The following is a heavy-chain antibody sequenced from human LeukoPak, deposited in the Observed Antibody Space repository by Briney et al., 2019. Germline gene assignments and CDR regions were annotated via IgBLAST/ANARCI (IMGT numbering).Heavy chain of an antibody. CDR1: GFTFSSYS. V-gene: IGHV3-23*01. J-gene: IGHJ4*02. CDR2: ISGSGGST. D-gene: IGHD6-13*01. CDR3: AIRYSSSWYYFDY. Sequence: GGSLRLSCAASGFTFSSYSMNWVRHAPGKGLEWVSAISGSGGSTYYADSVKGRFTISRDNSKNTLYLQMNSLRAEDTAVYYCAIRYSSSWYYFDYWGQGALVTVSS.